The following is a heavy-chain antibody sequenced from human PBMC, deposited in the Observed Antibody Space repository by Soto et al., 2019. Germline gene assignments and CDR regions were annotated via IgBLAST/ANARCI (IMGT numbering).Heavy chain of an antibody. CDR3: ASQRGRYGSGSFLVFDY. CDR2: IYYSGST. Sequence: SVTLSLTCTVSGGCINSYDWSWIRQPPGKGLEWIGYIYYSGSTNYNPSLKSRVTISVDTTKNQFSPKLSSVTAADTAVYYCASQRGRYGSGSFLVFDYWGQGTLVTVSS. D-gene: IGHD3-10*01. J-gene: IGHJ4*02. CDR1: GGCINSYD. V-gene: IGHV4-59*01.